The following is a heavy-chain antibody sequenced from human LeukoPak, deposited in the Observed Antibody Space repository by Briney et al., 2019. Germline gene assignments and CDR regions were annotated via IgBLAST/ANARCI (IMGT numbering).Heavy chain of an antibody. D-gene: IGHD3-3*01. CDR1: GGSISSTNW. Sequence: PSGTLSLICGVSGGSISSTNWWTWVRQPPGKGLEWIGEVHLDGRTNYNPSLESRLTMSVDLSEHHISLKLASVTAADTAVYYCAREGGFCRPLDYSGQGTLVTVSS. V-gene: IGHV4-4*02. CDR3: AREGGFCRPLDY. CDR2: VHLDGRT. J-gene: IGHJ4*02.